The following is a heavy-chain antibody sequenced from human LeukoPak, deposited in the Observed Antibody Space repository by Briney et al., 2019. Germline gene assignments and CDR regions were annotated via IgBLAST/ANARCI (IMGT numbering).Heavy chain of an antibody. J-gene: IGHJ4*02. Sequence: SVKVSCKASGGSFTSNTISWVRQAPGQGPEWMGRIIPILGTAEYAEKFTGRVTITADKSTSTAYMELSSLKSEDTALYYCARGKGFVGHFDYWGQGTLVTVS. CDR3: ARGKGFVGHFDY. D-gene: IGHD2-15*01. CDR1: GGSFTSNT. CDR2: IIPILGTA. V-gene: IGHV1-69*08.